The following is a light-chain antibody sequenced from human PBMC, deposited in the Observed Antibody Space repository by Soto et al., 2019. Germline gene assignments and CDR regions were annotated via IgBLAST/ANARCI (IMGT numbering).Light chain of an antibody. CDR1: NIRDKS. CDR3: QVWDSDYSHVV. Sequence: SYELTQPPSVSVAPGQTAAIACGGSNIRDKSVHGYQQKPGRAPVLVVSDDSGRPLGIPERISGSNSGNVATLTISRVEDGDEADYYCQVWDSDYSHVVFGGGTKLTVL. V-gene: IGLV3-21*02. J-gene: IGLJ2*01. CDR2: DDS.